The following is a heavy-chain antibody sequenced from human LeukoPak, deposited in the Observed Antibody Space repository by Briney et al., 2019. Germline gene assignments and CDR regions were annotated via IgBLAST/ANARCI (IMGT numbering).Heavy chain of an antibody. Sequence: SETLSLTCTVSGGSISSGSYYWSWIRQPAGKGLEWIGRIYTSGSTNYNPSLKSRVTISVDTSKNQFSLKLSSVTAADTAVYYCAREGCSSTSCYGLGFYGMDAWGQGTTVTVSS. D-gene: IGHD2-2*01. J-gene: IGHJ6*02. CDR1: GGSISSGSYY. CDR2: IYTSGST. V-gene: IGHV4-61*02. CDR3: AREGCSSTSCYGLGFYGMDA.